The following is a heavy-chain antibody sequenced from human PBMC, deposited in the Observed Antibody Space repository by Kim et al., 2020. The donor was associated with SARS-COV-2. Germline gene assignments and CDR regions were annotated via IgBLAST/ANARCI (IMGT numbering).Heavy chain of an antibody. Sequence: GGSLRLSCTTSDLPFRERIMNWVRQAPGKGLEWIGHVRTKTEGETTQYAASVEVRVTISRDDSKSIAYLQIGSLSSDDTAVYYCRPGHWGAEWGRGTWVTVYS. CDR3: RPGHWGAE. CDR2: VRTKTEGETT. J-gene: IGHJ1*01. V-gene: IGHV3-49*04. CDR1: DLPFRERI. D-gene: IGHD3-16*01.